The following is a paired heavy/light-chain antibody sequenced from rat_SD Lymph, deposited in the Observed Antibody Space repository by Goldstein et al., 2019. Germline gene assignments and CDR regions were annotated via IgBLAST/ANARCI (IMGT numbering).Heavy chain of an antibody. CDR2: ISTSGSRT. V-gene: IGHV5-25*01. CDR3: ARADYGGYSGGFDY. J-gene: IGHJ2*01. CDR1: GFTFSNYY. Sequence: EVQLVESGGGLVQPGRSLKLSCAASGFTFSNYYMAWVRQAPKKGLEWVATISTSGSRTYYPDSVKGRFTISRDNAKSSLYLQMNSLKSEDTATYYCARADYGGYSGGFDYWGQGVMVTVSS. D-gene: IGHD1-11*01.
Light chain of an antibody. CDR2: LAS. J-gene: IGKJ5*01. CDR3: QQSWNDLT. CDR1: ESVSTL. V-gene: IGKV3S9*01. Sequence: DTVLTQSPALAVSPGERVTISCRASESVSTLMHWYQQKPGQQPKLLIYLASNLESGVPARFSGSGSGTDFTLTIDPVEADDTATYYCQQSWNDLTFGSGTKLEIK.